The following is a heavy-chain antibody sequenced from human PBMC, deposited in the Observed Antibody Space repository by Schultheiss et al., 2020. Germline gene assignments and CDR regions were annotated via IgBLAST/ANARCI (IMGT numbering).Heavy chain of an antibody. Sequence: SETLSLTCAVYGGYFSGYYWSWIRQPPGKGLEWIGEINHSGSTNYNPSLKSRVTISVDTSKNQFSLKLSSVTAADTAVYYCAIAQLVWSGYRYYYGMDVWCQGTTVTVSS. J-gene: IGHJ6*02. CDR1: GGYFSGYY. D-gene: IGHD3-3*01. CDR3: AIAQLVWSGYRYYYGMDV. V-gene: IGHV4-34*01. CDR2: INHSGST.